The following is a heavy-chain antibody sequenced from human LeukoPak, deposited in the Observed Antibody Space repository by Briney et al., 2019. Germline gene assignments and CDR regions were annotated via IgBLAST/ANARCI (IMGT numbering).Heavy chain of an antibody. V-gene: IGHV4-4*07. CDR3: ARSLSAAGTWDYFDY. J-gene: IGHJ4*02. D-gene: IGHD1-7*01. CDR2: IYTSGTT. CDR1: GGSISSYY. Sequence: SETLSLTCTVSGGSISSYYWSWIRQPAGKGLEWIGRIYTSGTTNYNPSLKSRVTMSLDTSKNQFSLELTSVTAADTAVYYCARSLSAAGTWDYFDYWGQGTLVTVST.